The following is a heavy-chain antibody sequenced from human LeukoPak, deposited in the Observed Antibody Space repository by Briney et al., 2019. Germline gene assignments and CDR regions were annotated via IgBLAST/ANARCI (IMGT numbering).Heavy chain of an antibody. Sequence: SQTLSLTCTVSGHSISSGYYWGWIRQPPGKGLEWIGSIYHIGTTYYNPSLKSRVTISVDTSKNQFSLKLSSVTAADTAVYYCARDLYGGNFPGGFFDYWGQGTLVTVSS. V-gene: IGHV4-38-2*02. J-gene: IGHJ4*02. CDR2: IYHIGTT. D-gene: IGHD4-23*01. CDR3: ARDLYGGNFPGGFFDY. CDR1: GHSISSGYY.